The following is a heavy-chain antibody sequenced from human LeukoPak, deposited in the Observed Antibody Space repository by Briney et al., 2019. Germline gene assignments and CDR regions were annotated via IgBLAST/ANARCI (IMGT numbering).Heavy chain of an antibody. CDR3: ARAMRGLVHYYMDV. CDR1: GFTFDDYG. CDR2: INWNGGST. V-gene: IGHV3-20*04. Sequence: PGGSLRLSCAASGFTFDDYGMSWVRQAPGKGLEWVSGINWNGGSTGYADSVKGRFTISRDNAKNSLYLQMNSLRAEDTALYYCARAMRGLVHYYMDVWGKGTTVTVSS. D-gene: IGHD3-10*01. J-gene: IGHJ6*03.